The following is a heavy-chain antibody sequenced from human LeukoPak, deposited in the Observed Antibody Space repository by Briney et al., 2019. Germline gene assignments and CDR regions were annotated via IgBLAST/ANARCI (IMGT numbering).Heavy chain of an antibody. V-gene: IGHV3-21*01. J-gene: IGHJ6*03. CDR1: GFTFSTYS. CDR2: ISSGSSYI. CDR3: ARYCSSSRCLYYYHMDV. D-gene: IGHD2-2*01. Sequence: PGGSLRLSCAAPGFTFSTYSMNWVRQAPGKGLEWVPSISSGSSYIYYADSVKGRFTISRDDAKNSLYLQMNSLRAEDTAVYYCARYCSSSRCLYYYHMDVWGKGTTVTVSS.